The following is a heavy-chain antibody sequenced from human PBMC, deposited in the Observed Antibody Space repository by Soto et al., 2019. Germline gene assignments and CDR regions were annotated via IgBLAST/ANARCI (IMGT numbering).Heavy chain of an antibody. CDR2: ISGSGGST. D-gene: IGHD3-3*01. CDR1: GFTFSSYA. V-gene: IGHV3-23*01. Sequence: PGGSLRLSCAASGFTFSSYAMSWVRQAPGKGLEWVSAISGSGGSTYYADSVKGRFTISRDNSKNTLYLQMNSLRAEDTAVYYCTTNFNTGQEIDSWGQGTLVTVSS. J-gene: IGHJ4*02. CDR3: TTNFNTGQEIDS.